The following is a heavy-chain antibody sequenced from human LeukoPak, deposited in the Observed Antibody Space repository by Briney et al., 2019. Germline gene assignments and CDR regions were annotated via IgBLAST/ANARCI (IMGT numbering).Heavy chain of an antibody. CDR3: ARHGIAVAGDYYYYYMDV. CDR1: GGSISSYY. V-gene: IGHV4-59*08. J-gene: IGHJ6*03. D-gene: IGHD6-19*01. CDR2: IYYSGST. Sequence: SETLSLTCTVSGGSISSYYWSWIRQPPGKGLEWIGYIYYSGSTNYNPSLKSRVTISVDTSKNQFSLKLSSVTAPDTAVYYCARHGIAVAGDYYYYYMDVWGKGTTVTVSS.